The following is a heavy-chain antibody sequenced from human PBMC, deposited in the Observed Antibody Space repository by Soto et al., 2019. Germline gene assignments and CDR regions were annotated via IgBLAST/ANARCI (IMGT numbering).Heavy chain of an antibody. Sequence: SETLSLTCAVSGGSISSRKWWSWVRQPPGKGLEWIGEIYHSGSANYNPSLKSRVTISVDTSKNQFSLKLSSVTAADTAVYYCARPSGSYLFYFDYWGQGTLVTVSS. CDR2: IYHSGSA. CDR1: GGSISSRKW. V-gene: IGHV4-4*02. J-gene: IGHJ4*02. CDR3: ARPSGSYLFYFDY. D-gene: IGHD1-26*01.